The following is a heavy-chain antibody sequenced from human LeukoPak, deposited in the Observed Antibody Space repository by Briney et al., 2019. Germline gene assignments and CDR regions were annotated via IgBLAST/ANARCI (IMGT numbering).Heavy chain of an antibody. CDR1: VDTFTAYY. Sequence: ASVKVSCKAPVDTFTAYYIHWVRQAPGQGLEWFGWIDPNSGGTNYAQKFQGRVTMTREMSISSVYMELTRVTSDDTAVYYFAREGSSSWYLYWGQGTLLTVSS. V-gene: IGHV1-2*02. J-gene: IGHJ4*02. CDR2: IDPNSGGT. CDR3: AREGSSSWYLY. D-gene: IGHD6-13*01.